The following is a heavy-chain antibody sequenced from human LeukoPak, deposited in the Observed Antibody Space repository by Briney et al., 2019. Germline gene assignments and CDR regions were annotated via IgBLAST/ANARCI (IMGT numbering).Heavy chain of an antibody. D-gene: IGHD3-22*01. Sequence: TSVKVSCKASGFTFTSSAVQWVRQARGQRLEWIGWIVVGSGDTNYAQKFQERVTITRDMSTSTAYVELSSLRSEDTAVYYCAASYYYDSSGYYVYYYYMDVWGKGTTVTVSS. CDR1: GFTFTSSA. CDR3: AASYYYDSSGYYVYYYYMDV. V-gene: IGHV1-58*01. J-gene: IGHJ6*03. CDR2: IVVGSGDT.